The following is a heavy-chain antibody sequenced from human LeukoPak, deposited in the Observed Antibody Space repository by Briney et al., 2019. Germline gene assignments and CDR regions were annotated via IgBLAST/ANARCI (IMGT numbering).Heavy chain of an antibody. V-gene: IGHV4-59*05. CDR1: GGSISSYY. CDR3: ARLVCGGGSCPAEFDY. D-gene: IGHD2-15*01. CDR2: IYYSGST. Sequence: SETLSLTCTVSGGSISSYYWSWIRQPPGKGLEWIGSIYYSGSTYYNPSLNNRVTIFIDMSKNQFSLRLNSVTATDTAVYYCARLVCGGGSCPAEFDYWGQGTLVTVSS. J-gene: IGHJ4*02.